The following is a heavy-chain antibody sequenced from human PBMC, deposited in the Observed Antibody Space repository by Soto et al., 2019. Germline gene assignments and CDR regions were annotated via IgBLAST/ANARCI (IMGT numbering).Heavy chain of an antibody. D-gene: IGHD1-1*01. CDR3: AGNWKGKRTYSYHGMDV. V-gene: IGHV3-30*03. Sequence: GGSLRLSCAASEFSFSIYGMHWVRQAPGKGLEWVAVISYDGTNTYYADSVKGRFTISRNNSKNTLYLQMNSLRAEDTALYSCAGNWKGKRTYSYHGMDVWGQGTTVTVSS. J-gene: IGHJ6*02. CDR2: ISYDGTNT. CDR1: EFSFSIYG.